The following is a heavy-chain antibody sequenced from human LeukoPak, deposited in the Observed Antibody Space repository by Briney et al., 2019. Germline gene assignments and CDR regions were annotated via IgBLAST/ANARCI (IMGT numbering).Heavy chain of an antibody. CDR1: GFTFSSYG. Sequence: PGRSLRLSCAASGFTFSSYGMHWVRQAPGKGLEWVAVISYDGSNKYYADSVKGRFTISRDNSKNTLYLQMNSLRAEDTAVYYCATHKYYDFWSGYYPEYYFDYWGQGTLVTVSS. D-gene: IGHD3-3*01. V-gene: IGHV3-30*03. CDR3: ATHKYYDFWSGYYPEYYFDY. CDR2: ISYDGSNK. J-gene: IGHJ4*02.